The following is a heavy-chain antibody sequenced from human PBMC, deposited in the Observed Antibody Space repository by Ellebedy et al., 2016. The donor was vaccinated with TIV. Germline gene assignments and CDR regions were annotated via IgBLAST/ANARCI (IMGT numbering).Heavy chain of an antibody. J-gene: IGHJ3*02. Sequence: GESLKISCVASGFTFTDYWMTWVRQAPGKGLEWVSNVSQDGSEKYYVDSVKGRFTVSRDNAKNSVYLQMDSLRAEDTAVYYCAKLSQPQLLPDYRHAFDIWGQGTMVTVSS. V-gene: IGHV3-7*03. D-gene: IGHD5-12*01. CDR2: VSQDGSEK. CDR1: GFTFTDYW. CDR3: AKLSQPQLLPDYRHAFDI.